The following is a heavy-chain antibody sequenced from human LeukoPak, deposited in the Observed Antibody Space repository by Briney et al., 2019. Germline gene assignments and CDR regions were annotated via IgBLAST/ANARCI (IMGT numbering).Heavy chain of an antibody. D-gene: IGHD3-10*01. CDR2: INPNSGGT. J-gene: IGHJ4*02. CDR1: GYTFTGYY. Sequence: GASVKVSCKASGYTFTGYYMHWVRQAPGQGLEWMGWINPNSGGTNYAQKFQGRVTMTRDTSISTAYMELSRLRSDDTAVYYCASFRRSGSYYNDGRFDYWGQGTLVTVSS. V-gene: IGHV1-2*02. CDR3: ASFRRSGSYYNDGRFDY.